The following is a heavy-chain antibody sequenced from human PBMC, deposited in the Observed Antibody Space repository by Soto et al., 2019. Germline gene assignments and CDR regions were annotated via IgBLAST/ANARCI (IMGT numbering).Heavy chain of an antibody. CDR2: INHSGST. Sequence: SETLSLTCAVYGGSFSGYYWSWIRQPPGKGLEWVGEINHSGSTNYNPYLKSRVTITVDTSKNQFSLKLSSVTAADTAVYYCARVWVRQLVTKFDYWGQGTLVTVSS. D-gene: IGHD6-6*01. CDR3: ARVWVRQLVTKFDY. V-gene: IGHV4-34*01. CDR1: GGSFSGYY. J-gene: IGHJ4*02.